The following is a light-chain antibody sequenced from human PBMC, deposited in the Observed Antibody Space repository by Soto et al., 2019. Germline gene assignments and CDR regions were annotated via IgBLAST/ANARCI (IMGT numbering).Light chain of an antibody. Sequence: DIQMTQSPSTLSASVGDRVTITCRASQSISSWLAWYQQKPGKAPKLLIHMASTLESGVPSRFSGSGSGTKFTLTISSLQPDDFATYYCQQYNSDQWTFGQGTKVEIQ. J-gene: IGKJ1*01. CDR3: QQYNSDQWT. V-gene: IGKV1-5*03. CDR1: QSISSW. CDR2: MAS.